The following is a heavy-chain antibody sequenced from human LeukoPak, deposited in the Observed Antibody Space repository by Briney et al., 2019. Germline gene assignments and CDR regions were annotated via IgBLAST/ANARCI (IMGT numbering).Heavy chain of an antibody. Sequence: GGPLKLSCEASGFTFRNYAMTWVRQTPGKGLEWVAGISPGGHDTNYADSVKGRFIISRDNSRGTVYLQMDSLRADDTAFYFCARDFRLGGTTGWINWGQGTLVIVSS. CDR1: GFTFRNYA. CDR2: ISPGGHDT. J-gene: IGHJ4*02. V-gene: IGHV3-23*01. D-gene: IGHD1/OR15-1a*01. CDR3: ARDFRLGGTTGWIN.